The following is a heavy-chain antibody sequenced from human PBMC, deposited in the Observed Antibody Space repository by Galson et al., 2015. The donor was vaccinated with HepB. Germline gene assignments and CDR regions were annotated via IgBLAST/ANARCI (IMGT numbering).Heavy chain of an antibody. CDR1: GFTFSSYG. Sequence: SLRLSCAASGFTFSSYGMHWVRQAPGKGLEWVAFIRYDGSNKYYADSVKGRFTISRDNSKNTLYLQMNSLRAEDTAVYYCAKDGPRVGATWYYYYGMDVWGQGTTVTVSS. J-gene: IGHJ6*02. V-gene: IGHV3-30*02. CDR3: AKDGPRVGATWYYYYGMDV. D-gene: IGHD1-26*01. CDR2: IRYDGSNK.